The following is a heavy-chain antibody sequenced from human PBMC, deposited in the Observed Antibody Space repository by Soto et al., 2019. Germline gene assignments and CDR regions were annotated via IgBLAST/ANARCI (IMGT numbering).Heavy chain of an antibody. CDR2: IYPGDSDT. CDR1: GYSFTSYW. D-gene: IGHD2-15*01. J-gene: IGHJ6*02. V-gene: IGHV5-51*01. Sequence: PGESLKISCKGSGYSFTSYWIGWVRQMPGKGLEWMGIIYPGDSDTRYSPSFQGQVTISADKSISTAYLQWSSLKASDTAMYYCARQDGYCSGGSCYYGMNIYYYGMDVWGQGTTVTVSS. CDR3: ARQDGYCSGGSCYYGMNIYYYGMDV.